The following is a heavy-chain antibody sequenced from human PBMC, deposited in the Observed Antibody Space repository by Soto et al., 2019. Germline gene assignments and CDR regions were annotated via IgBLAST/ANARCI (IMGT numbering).Heavy chain of an antibody. Sequence: QVQLVQSGAEVMEPGASVKVSCKASGYTFTTYAMHWVRQAPGQRLEWMGWINGGNGDTKSSQKFQGRVAITRDTSASTAYMELSSLRSEDTAVYYCARATEFGEMASYFDYWGQGTLVTVSS. D-gene: IGHD3-10*01. CDR3: ARATEFGEMASYFDY. V-gene: IGHV1-3*01. J-gene: IGHJ4*02. CDR2: INGGNGDT. CDR1: GYTFTTYA.